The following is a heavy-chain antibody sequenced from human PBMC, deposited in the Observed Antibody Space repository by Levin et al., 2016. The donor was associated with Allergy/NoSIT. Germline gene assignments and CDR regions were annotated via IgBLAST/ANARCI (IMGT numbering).Heavy chain of an antibody. J-gene: IGHJ4*02. V-gene: IGHV3-11*03. D-gene: IGHD2-2*01. CDR1: GFSFRDYY. Sequence: GESLKISCAASGFSFRDYYMSWIRQPPGGGLEWVSYISGISTPGTYRNYANSMKGRFTISRDNARNSVFLQMNSLRAEDTAVYYCATYYCSDTSCYFDHWGQGTLVTVSS. CDR3: ATYYCSDTSCYFDH. CDR2: ISGISTPGTYR.